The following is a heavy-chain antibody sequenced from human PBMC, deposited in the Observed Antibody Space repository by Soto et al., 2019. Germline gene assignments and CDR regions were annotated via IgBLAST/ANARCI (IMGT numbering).Heavy chain of an antibody. CDR1: GFTCSDAW. CDR3: TTDPRIGGRRFEY. D-gene: IGHD2-15*01. CDR2: IKSKGDGGTT. V-gene: IGHV3-15*05. Sequence: EVALVESGGGPVEPGGSLTLSCAASGFTCSDAWMNWVRQALGKGLEWVGRIKSKGDGGTTDYAAPVKGRITISRDDSKNTLYLQMNSLKTEDTAVYYCTTDPRIGGRRFEYWGQGALVTVSS. J-gene: IGHJ4*02.